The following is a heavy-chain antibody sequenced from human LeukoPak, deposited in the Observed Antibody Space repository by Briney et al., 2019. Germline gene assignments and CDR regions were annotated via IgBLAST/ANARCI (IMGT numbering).Heavy chain of an antibody. J-gene: IGHJ3*02. CDR1: GYTFTGYY. CDR2: VNPNSGGT. Sequence: ASVKVSCKASGYTFTGYYMHWVRQAPGQGLEWMGWVNPNSGGTNYAQKFQGRVTMTRDTSISTAYMELSGLRSDDTAVYYCAREQLWSHDAFDIWGQGTMVTVSS. CDR3: AREQLWSHDAFDI. D-gene: IGHD5-18*01. V-gene: IGHV1-2*02.